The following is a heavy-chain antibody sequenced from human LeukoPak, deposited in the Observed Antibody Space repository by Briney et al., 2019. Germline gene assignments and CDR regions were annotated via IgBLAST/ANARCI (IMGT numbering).Heavy chain of an antibody. CDR3: ARGGKEKWFDP. CDR1: GGSISSSSYY. V-gene: IGHV4-39*07. CDR2: INHSGST. Sequence: TETLSLTCTVSGGSISSSSYYWGWIRQPPGKGLEWIGEINHSGSTNYNPSLKSRVTISVDTSKNQFSLKLSSVTAADTAVYYCARGGKEKWFDPWGQGTLVTVSS. J-gene: IGHJ5*02.